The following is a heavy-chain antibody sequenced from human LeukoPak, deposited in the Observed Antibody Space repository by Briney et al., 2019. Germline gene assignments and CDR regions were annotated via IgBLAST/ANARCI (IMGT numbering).Heavy chain of an antibody. CDR3: ARHTNYYDSSGYYENAFDI. V-gene: IGHV3-66*04. J-gene: IGHJ3*02. Sequence: GGSLRLSCAASGFTFSSYGMHWVRQAPGKGLEWVSVIYSGDITDYADSVKGRFTISRDNSKNTLYLQMNSLRAEDTAVYYCARHTNYYDSSGYYENAFDIWGQGTMVTVSS. CDR1: GFTFSSYG. CDR2: IYSGDIT. D-gene: IGHD3-22*01.